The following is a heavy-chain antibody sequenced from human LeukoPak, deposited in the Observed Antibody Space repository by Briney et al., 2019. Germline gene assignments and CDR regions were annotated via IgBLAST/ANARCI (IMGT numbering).Heavy chain of an antibody. CDR3: ARPLRDILTGYYYFDY. Sequence: GESLKISCKGSGYSFTSYWIGWVRQMPGKGLEWMGIIYPGDSDTRYSPSFQGQVTISADKSISTAYLQWSSLKASDTAMYYCARPLRDILTGYYYFDYWGQGTLVTVSS. CDR1: GYSFTSYW. J-gene: IGHJ4*02. V-gene: IGHV5-51*01. D-gene: IGHD3-9*01. CDR2: IYPGDSDT.